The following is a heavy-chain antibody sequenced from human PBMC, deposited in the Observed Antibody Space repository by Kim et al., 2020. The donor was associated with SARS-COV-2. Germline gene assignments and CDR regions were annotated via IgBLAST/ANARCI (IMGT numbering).Heavy chain of an antibody. CDR1: GGSISDSY. D-gene: IGHD3-22*01. Sequence: SETLSLTCTVSGGSISDSYWSWIRQPPGKGLEWIGYIYYSGSTNYNPSLKSRVTISVDTSKNQFSLKLSSVTAADTAVYFCARGLDSSGSPAYWGQGTLVTVSS. V-gene: IGHV4-59*01. CDR3: ARGLDSSGSPAY. J-gene: IGHJ4*02. CDR2: IYYSGST.